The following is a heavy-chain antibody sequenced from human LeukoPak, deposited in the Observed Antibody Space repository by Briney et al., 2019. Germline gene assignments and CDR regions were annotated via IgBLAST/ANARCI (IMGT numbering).Heavy chain of an antibody. J-gene: IGHJ4*02. V-gene: IGHV3-21*04. D-gene: IGHD3-22*01. Sequence: GGSLRLSCAASGFTFSSYSMNWVRQAPGKGLEWVSSISSSSSYIYYADSVKGRFTISRDNAKNSLYLQMNSLRAEDTAVYYCAKDFIPTSGPYYYDSGGYFDYWGQGTLVTVSS. CDR2: ISSSSSYI. CDR3: AKDFIPTSGPYYYDSGGYFDY. CDR1: GFTFSSYS.